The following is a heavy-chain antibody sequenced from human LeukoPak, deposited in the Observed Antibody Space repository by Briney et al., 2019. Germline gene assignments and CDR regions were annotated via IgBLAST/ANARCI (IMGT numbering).Heavy chain of an antibody. CDR2: ISNSGRTT. V-gene: IGHV3-23*01. CDR1: RLIFNNST. Sequence: GGSLRLSCAASRLIFNNSTMSWVRQAPGKGLDWVSIISNSGRTTYYADSVKGRFTISRDNSKSTLYLQMNSVRADDTAVYYCAKGGRLTAGFDPWGQGTLVTVSS. D-gene: IGHD2-2*01. CDR3: AKGGRLTAGFDP. J-gene: IGHJ5*02.